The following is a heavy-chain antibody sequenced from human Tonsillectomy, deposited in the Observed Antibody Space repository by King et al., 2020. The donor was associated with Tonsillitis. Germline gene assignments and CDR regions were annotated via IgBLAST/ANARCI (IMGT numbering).Heavy chain of an antibody. Sequence: LQLVQSGGGVVQPGRSLRLSCVASGFTFSQYAMHWVRQAPGKGLEWVAGISYDGSKKYYTDSVKGRFTISRDDSENTVYLQMNSLRTEDTSVYYCANSDGFYYFDHWRQGTLVAVSS. D-gene: IGHD3-10*01. CDR1: GFTFSQYA. CDR2: ISYDGSKK. CDR3: ANSDGFYYFDH. V-gene: IGHV3-30*18. J-gene: IGHJ4*02.